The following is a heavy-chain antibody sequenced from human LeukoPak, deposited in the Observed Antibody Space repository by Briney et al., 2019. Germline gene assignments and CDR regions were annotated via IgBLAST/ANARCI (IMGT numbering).Heavy chain of an antibody. Sequence: GGSLRLSCAASGFTFSSYWMSWVRQAPGKGLEWVANIKQDGSEKYYVDSVKGRFIISRDNAKNSLYLQMNSLRAEDTAVYYCARENTIFGVVINYWGQGTLVTVSS. CDR1: GFTFSSYW. CDR2: IKQDGSEK. J-gene: IGHJ4*02. CDR3: ARENTIFGVVINY. V-gene: IGHV3-7*01. D-gene: IGHD3-3*01.